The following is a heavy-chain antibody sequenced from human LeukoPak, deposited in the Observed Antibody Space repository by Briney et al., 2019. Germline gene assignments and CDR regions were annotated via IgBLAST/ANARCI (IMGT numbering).Heavy chain of an antibody. CDR2: ISISSGYI. Sequence: PGGSLRLSCAASGFTFSSYSVNWVRQAPGKGLEWVSSISISSGYIYYADSVKGRFTISRDNAKNSLYLQMNSLRAEDTAVYYCARGGILTAYYSDYYYYYMDVWGKGTTVTVSS. CDR1: GFTFSSYS. V-gene: IGHV3-21*01. D-gene: IGHD3-9*01. CDR3: ARGGILTAYYSDYYYYYMDV. J-gene: IGHJ6*03.